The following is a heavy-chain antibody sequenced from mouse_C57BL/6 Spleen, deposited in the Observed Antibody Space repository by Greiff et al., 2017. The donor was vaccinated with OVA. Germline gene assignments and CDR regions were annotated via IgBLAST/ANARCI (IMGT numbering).Heavy chain of an antibody. CDR3: ARRGLYGYDGVDY. D-gene: IGHD2-2*01. V-gene: IGHV1-69*01. CDR2: IDPSDSYT. CDR1: GYTFTSYW. Sequence: QVQLQQPGAELVMPGASVKLSCKASGYTFTSYWMHWVKQRPGQGLEWIGEIDPSDSYTNYNQKFKGKSTLTVDKSSSTAYMQLSSLTSEDSAVYDCARRGLYGYDGVDYWGQGTTLTVSS. J-gene: IGHJ2*01.